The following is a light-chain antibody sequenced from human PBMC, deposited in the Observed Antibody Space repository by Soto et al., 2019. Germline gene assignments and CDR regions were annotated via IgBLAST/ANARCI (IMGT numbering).Light chain of an antibody. CDR2: TAA. V-gene: IGKV1-9*01. CDR3: QKLNGYPLT. J-gene: IGKJ4*01. Sequence: DIQLTQSPSFLSASVGDRVTITCRASQGISSYLAWYQQKPGKAPNLLIYTAATLQSGVPSRFSGSGSGTDFTLTISSLQTEDFGTYSCQKLNGYPLTFGGGTKVEIK. CDR1: QGISSY.